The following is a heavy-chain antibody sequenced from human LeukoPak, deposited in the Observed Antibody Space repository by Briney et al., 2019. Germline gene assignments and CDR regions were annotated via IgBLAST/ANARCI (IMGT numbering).Heavy chain of an antibody. Sequence: ASVKVSFKASGYTFTSYGISWVRQAPGQGLEWMGWISAYNGNTNYAQKLQGRVTMTTDTSTSTAYMELRSLRSDDTAVYYCARDREYNSSPMGYFDLWGRGTLVTVSS. CDR1: GYTFTSYG. J-gene: IGHJ2*01. CDR2: ISAYNGNT. CDR3: ARDREYNSSPMGYFDL. D-gene: IGHD6-6*01. V-gene: IGHV1-18*01.